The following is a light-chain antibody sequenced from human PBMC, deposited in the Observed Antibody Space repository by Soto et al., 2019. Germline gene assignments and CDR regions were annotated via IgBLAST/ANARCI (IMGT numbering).Light chain of an antibody. CDR2: EVT. CDR3: SSYAGSNSVL. J-gene: IGLJ2*01. V-gene: IGLV2-8*01. Sequence: QSALTQPPSASGSPGQSVTISCTGTSSDIGGYNFVSWYQQHPGKAPKLMIYEVTKRPSGVPDRFSGSKSGNTASLTVSGLHSEDEADYYCSSYAGSNSVLFGGGTKVTVL. CDR1: SSDIGGYNF.